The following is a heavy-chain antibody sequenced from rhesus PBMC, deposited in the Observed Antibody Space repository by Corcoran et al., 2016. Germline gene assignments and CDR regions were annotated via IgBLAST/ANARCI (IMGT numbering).Heavy chain of an antibody. J-gene: IGHJ4*01. Sequence: QVQLEESGPGLVKPSETLSLTCAGSGGSISGYYWKWIRQPPGQGLEWIGYIGGSSGSTDYNPSLKSRVTISTDTSKNQVSLRLSSVTAADTAVYYCARYPVYGSGSAFDYWGQGVLVTVSS. CDR2: IGGSSGST. CDR1: GGSISGYY. D-gene: IGHD3-28*01. V-gene: IGHV4S5*01. CDR3: ARYPVYGSGSAFDY.